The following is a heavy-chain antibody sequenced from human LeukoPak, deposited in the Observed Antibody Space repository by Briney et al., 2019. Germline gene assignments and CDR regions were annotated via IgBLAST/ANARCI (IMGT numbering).Heavy chain of an antibody. D-gene: IGHD5-12*01. CDR2: ISPDSNYK. CDR1: GLTFSTYS. CDR3: VRGGYRGFDYEY. Sequence: PGRSLRLSCAASGLTFSTYSMNWLRLAPGKGLEWVSSISPDSNYKYYVDSVKGRFTISRDNAKSSLYLQMNSLRAEDTAVYYCVRGGYRGFDYEYWGQGTLVTVSS. V-gene: IGHV3-21*01. J-gene: IGHJ4*02.